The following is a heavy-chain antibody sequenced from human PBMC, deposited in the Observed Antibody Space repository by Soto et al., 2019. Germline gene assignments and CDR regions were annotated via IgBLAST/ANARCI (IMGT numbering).Heavy chain of an antibody. CDR2: ISSSSSYI. V-gene: IGHV3-21*03. J-gene: IGHJ3*02. CDR1: GFTFSSYS. Sequence: PGGSLRLSCAASGFTFSSYSMNWVRQAPGKGLEWVSSISSSSSYIYYADSVKGRFTISKDTSKNQVVLTMTNMDPVDTATYYCARIAVAGKLRSDAFDIWGQGTMVTVSS. CDR3: ARIAVAGKLRSDAFDI. D-gene: IGHD6-19*01.